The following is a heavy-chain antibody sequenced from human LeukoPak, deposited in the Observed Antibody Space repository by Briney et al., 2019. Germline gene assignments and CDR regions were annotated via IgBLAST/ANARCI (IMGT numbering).Heavy chain of an antibody. CDR2: IYTRGSTKY. D-gene: IGHD4-17*01. CDR3: AREDHDYGDFGWFDP. V-gene: IGHV4-4*07. Sequence: PSETLSLTCIVSGGSISSYFWNWIRQPAGKGLEWIGRIYTRGSTKYNYNPSLKSRVTMSVDTSKNQFSLKVGSVTAADTAVYYCAREDHDYGDFGWFDPWGQGTLATVSS. J-gene: IGHJ5*02. CDR1: GGSISSYF.